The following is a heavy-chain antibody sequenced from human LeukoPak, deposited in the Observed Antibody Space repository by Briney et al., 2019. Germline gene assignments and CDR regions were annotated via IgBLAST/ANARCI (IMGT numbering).Heavy chain of an antibody. CDR3: AKDRKRMNGGQYYFDY. V-gene: IGHV3-30*18. CDR2: ISYDGSNK. D-gene: IGHD3-16*01. J-gene: IGHJ4*02. CDR1: GFTFSSYG. Sequence: GGSLRLSCAASGFTFSSYGMHWVRQAPGKGLEWVAVISYDGSNKYYADSVKGRFTISRDNSKNTLYLQMNSLRAEDTAVYYCAKDRKRMNGGQYYFDYWGQGTLVTVSS.